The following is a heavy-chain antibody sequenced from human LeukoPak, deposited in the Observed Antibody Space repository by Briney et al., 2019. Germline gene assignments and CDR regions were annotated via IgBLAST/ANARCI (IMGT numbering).Heavy chain of an antibody. Sequence: PGGSLRLSCAASGFTFRAYGMHWVRQAPGKGLEWLAIISYDGSNTYDADSVKGRFTISRDNSKNTLYLQMDSLRAEDTAVYYCAKEGDISSSWYLSNYFDYWGQGTLVTVSS. CDR3: AKEGDISSSWYLSNYFDY. CDR2: ISYDGSNT. CDR1: GFTFRAYG. V-gene: IGHV3-30*18. J-gene: IGHJ4*02. D-gene: IGHD6-13*01.